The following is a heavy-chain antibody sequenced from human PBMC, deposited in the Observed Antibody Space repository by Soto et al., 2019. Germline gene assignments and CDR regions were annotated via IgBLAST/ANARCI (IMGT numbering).Heavy chain of an antibody. CDR3: ARESGDWPLNWFDP. D-gene: IGHD2-21*02. J-gene: IGHJ5*02. CDR1: GFNFSNHW. Sequence: GGSLRLSCAASGFNFSNHWMHWVRQRPGEGLVWVSRITSDGKSKAYAESVKGRFAISRDNAKNTLHLQMNGLTAEDTAVYYCARESGDWPLNWFDPWGLGTLVTVSS. V-gene: IGHV3-74*01. CDR2: ITSDGKSK.